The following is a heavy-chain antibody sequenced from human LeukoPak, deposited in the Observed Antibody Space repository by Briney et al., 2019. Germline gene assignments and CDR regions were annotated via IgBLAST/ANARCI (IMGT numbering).Heavy chain of an antibody. CDR1: GGSISSSSYY. CDR2: IYYSGST. CDR3: ARAVGIYSYGYYFDY. D-gene: IGHD5-18*01. V-gene: IGHV4-39*07. J-gene: IGHJ4*02. Sequence: SETLSLTCTVSGGSISSSSYYWGWIRQPPGKGLEWIGSIYYSGSTYYNPSLKSRVTISVDTSKNQFSLKLSSVTAADTAVYYCARAVGIYSYGYYFDYWGQGTLVTVSS.